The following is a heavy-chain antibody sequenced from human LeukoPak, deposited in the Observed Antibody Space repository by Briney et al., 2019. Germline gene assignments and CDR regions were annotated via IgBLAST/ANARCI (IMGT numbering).Heavy chain of an antibody. CDR1: GGTFSSYA. V-gene: IGHV1-69*13. Sequence: SVKVSCKASGGTFSSYAISWVRQAPGQGLEWMGGIIPIFGTANYAQKFQGRVTITADESTSTAYMELSRLRSDDTAVYYCAGSAATHAYYYMDVWGKGTTVTVSS. CDR2: IIPIFGTA. CDR3: AGSAATHAYYYMDV. D-gene: IGHD2-15*01. J-gene: IGHJ6*03.